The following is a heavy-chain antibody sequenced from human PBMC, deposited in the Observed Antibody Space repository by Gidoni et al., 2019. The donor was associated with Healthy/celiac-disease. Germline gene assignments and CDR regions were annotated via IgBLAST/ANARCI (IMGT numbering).Heavy chain of an antibody. Sequence: QVQLVESGGGVVQPGRSLRLPCAASGFTFSSYGMHWFRRAPGKWLEWVAVISYDGSNNYYADSVKGRFTISIDNSKNTLYLQMNSLRAEDTAVDYCAKDTHSSSLGGYWGQGTLVTVTS. V-gene: IGHV3-30*18. CDR2: ISYDGSNN. CDR3: AKDTHSSSLGGY. J-gene: IGHJ4*02. CDR1: GFTFSSYG. D-gene: IGHD6-6*01.